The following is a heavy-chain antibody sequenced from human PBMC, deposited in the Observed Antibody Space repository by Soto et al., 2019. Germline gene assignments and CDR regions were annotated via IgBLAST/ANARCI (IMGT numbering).Heavy chain of an antibody. Sequence: SETLSLTCAVYGASLSDNYCNWLRQPPGKGLEWIGEINHSGNTNYNPSLRSRVTISIDTSKNQLSLNLRVEDTALYYCARREGPLIHNSFDAWGQGTLVTVSS. D-gene: IGHD3-22*01. CDR3: ARREGPLIHNSFDA. V-gene: IGHV4-34*01. CDR2: INHSGNT. CDR1: GASLSDNY. J-gene: IGHJ5*02.